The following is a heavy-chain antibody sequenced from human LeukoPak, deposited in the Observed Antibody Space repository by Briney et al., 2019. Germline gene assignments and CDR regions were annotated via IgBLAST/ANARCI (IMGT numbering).Heavy chain of an antibody. D-gene: IGHD3-10*01. CDR2: IKSKSDGGTR. CDR1: DFTFSNAW. J-gene: IGHJ4*02. Sequence: GGSLRLSCAASDFTFSNAWMNWVRRAPGKGLEWVGRIKSKSDGGTRDYAAPVKGRFIISRDDSKNTLYLQMNSLKTEDTAVYYCTSVSGWFGESTEIDYWGQGTLVTVSS. CDR3: TSVSGWFGESTEIDY. V-gene: IGHV3-15*07.